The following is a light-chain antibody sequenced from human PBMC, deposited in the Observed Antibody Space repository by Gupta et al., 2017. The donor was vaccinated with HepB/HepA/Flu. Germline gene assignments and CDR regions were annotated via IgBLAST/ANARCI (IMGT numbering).Light chain of an antibody. CDR3: SSYASSTNYVV. CDR1: RTDAVKNNR. V-gene: IGLV2-23*02. CDR2: EVT. J-gene: IGLJ2*01. Sequence: QSALSLPAPVSRSPGHSITIFPTGTRTDAVKNNRVSWYQQNPGQAPKLLSYEVTNRPSGVSERFSGSKSGNTASLTITRVHAEDEADYYCSSYASSTNYVVFGGGTKLAVL.